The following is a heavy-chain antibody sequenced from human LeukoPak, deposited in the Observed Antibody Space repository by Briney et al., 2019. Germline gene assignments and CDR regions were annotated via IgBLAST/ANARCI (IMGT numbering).Heavy chain of an antibody. CDR2: IQYDGTNK. V-gene: IGHV3-30*02. CDR1: GFTFSSYG. J-gene: IGHJ4*02. CDR3: AKDRSYTSSQPDY. D-gene: IGHD6-13*01. Sequence: PGESLRLSCAASGFTFSSYGMHWVRQAPGKGLEWVAFIQYDGTNKYYADSVKGRFTISRDNSKNTLYLQMNSLRGEDTAVYYCAKDRSYTSSQPDYWGQGTLVTVSS.